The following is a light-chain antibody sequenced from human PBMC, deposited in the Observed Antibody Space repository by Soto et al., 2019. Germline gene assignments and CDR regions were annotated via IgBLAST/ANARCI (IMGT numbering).Light chain of an antibody. J-gene: IGKJ3*01. CDR1: QSISGW. CDR3: QQYSNYPFT. V-gene: IGKV1-5*01. Sequence: DIPLTHSPYNLSASLGYRFTMTFRSSQSISGWLAWYQQKPGKAPKLLINDASVLESGVPSRFSGSGSGTEFTLTISSLQPDDFATYHCQQYSNYPFTFGPGTKVDIK. CDR2: DAS.